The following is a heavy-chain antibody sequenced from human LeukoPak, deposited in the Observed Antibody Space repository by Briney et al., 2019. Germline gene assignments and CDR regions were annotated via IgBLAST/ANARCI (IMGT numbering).Heavy chain of an antibody. J-gene: IGHJ4*02. V-gene: IGHV3-21*01. Sequence: NPGGSLRLSCAASGFTFSGYSLNWVRQAPGKGLEWVSSISSGSGYIYYADSVKGRFTISRGNAKTSLYLQMNSLRAEDTAVCYCARDGEGTSLSFFDYWGLGTQVTVSA. CDR1: GFTFSGYS. CDR2: ISSGSGYI. CDR3: ARDGEGTSLSFFDY. D-gene: IGHD3-10*01.